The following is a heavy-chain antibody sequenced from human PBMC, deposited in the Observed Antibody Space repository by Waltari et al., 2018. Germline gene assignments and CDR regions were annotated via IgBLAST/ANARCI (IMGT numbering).Heavy chain of an antibody. CDR3: ARPSTEYYYYYYYMDV. Sequence: VESGGGLVQPGGSLRLSCEASGFSFSSYEMNWIRQAPGKGLEWVSYISNSGSTMYYADSVKGRFTFSRDNAKNSVYLEMNSLRAEDTAVYYCARPSTEYYYYYYYMDVWGKGTTVTVS. CDR2: ISNSGSTM. CDR1: GFSFSSYE. J-gene: IGHJ6*03. V-gene: IGHV3-48*03.